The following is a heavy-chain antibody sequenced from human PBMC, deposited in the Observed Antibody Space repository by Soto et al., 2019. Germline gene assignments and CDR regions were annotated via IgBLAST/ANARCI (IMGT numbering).Heavy chain of an antibody. Sequence: GGSLRLSCAASGFTFSSYAMSWVRQAPGKGLEWVSAISGSGGSTYYADSVKGRFTISRDNSKNTLYLQMNSLRAEDTAVYYCAKDPPCSGGSCYSLYFDYWGQGTLVTVSS. CDR1: GFTFSSYA. V-gene: IGHV3-23*01. J-gene: IGHJ4*02. CDR3: AKDPPCSGGSCYSLYFDY. CDR2: ISGSGGST. D-gene: IGHD2-15*01.